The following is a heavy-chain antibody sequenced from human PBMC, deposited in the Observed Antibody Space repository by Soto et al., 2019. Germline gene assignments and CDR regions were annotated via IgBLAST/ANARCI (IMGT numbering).Heavy chain of an antibody. D-gene: IGHD4-17*01. J-gene: IGHJ4*02. V-gene: IGHV3-30-3*01. CDR3: ASLPIMTTVTTFDY. CDR2: ISYDGSNR. CDR1: GFTFSSYA. Sequence: GGSLRLSCAASGFTFSSYAMHWVRQAPGKGLEWVAVISYDGSNRYYADSVKGRFTISRDNSKNTLYLQMNSLRAEDTAVYYCASLPIMTTVTTFDYWGQGTLVTVSS.